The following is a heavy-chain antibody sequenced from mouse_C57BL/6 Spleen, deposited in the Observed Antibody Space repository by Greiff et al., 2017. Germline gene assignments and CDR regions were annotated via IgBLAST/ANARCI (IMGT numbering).Heavy chain of an antibody. CDR3: ARVTTVWGFAY. J-gene: IGHJ3*01. D-gene: IGHD1-1*01. Sequence: EVMLVESGGGLVKPGGSLKLSCAASGFTFSDYGMHWVRQAPEKGLEWVAYISSGSSTIYYADTVKGRFTISRDNAKNTLFMQMTSLRAEDTARYYCARVTTVWGFAYWGQGTLVTVAA. V-gene: IGHV5-17*01. CDR1: GFTFSDYG. CDR2: ISSGSSTI.